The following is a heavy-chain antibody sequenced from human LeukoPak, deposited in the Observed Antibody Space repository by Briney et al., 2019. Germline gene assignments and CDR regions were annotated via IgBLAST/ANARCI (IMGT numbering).Heavy chain of an antibody. V-gene: IGHV3-74*01. CDR3: TRVFVGDEYSSSGY. D-gene: IGHD6-13*01. Sequence: GGSLRLSCAASGFTFSRYYMHWVRQAPGKGLVWVSCINSDGRSTTYADSVRGRFTVSRDNAKNTLYLQMNSLKVEDTAMYYCTRVFVGDEYSSSGYWGQGTLVTVSS. CDR1: GFTFSRYY. J-gene: IGHJ4*02. CDR2: INSDGRST.